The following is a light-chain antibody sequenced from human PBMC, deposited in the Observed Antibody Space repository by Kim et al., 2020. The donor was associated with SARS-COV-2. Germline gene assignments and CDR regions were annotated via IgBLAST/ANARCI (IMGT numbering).Light chain of an antibody. CDR2: AAS. Sequence: VSPGESATLSCRASQSIRSNLAWYRQERGQAPILLIYAASRRATGAPTRFGGSGSGTDFTLTISSLQSEDFAMFYCQQYDAGPYTFGQGTKVDIK. J-gene: IGKJ2*01. V-gene: IGKV3-15*01. CDR3: QQYDAGPYT. CDR1: QSIRSN.